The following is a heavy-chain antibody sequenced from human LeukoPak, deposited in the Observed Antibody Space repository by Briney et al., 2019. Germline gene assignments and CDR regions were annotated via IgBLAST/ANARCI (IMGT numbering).Heavy chain of an antibody. CDR2: INPNSGGT. V-gene: IGHV1-2*02. CDR3: ARMIGYDFWSGNYYYYYGMDV. Sequence: ASVKVSCKASGYTFTGCFMHWVRQAPGQGLEWMGWINPNSGGTNYAQKFQGRVTMTRDTSISTAYMELSRLRSDDTAVYYCARMIGYDFWSGNYYYYYGMDVWGQGTTVTVSS. J-gene: IGHJ6*02. D-gene: IGHD3-3*01. CDR1: GYTFTGCF.